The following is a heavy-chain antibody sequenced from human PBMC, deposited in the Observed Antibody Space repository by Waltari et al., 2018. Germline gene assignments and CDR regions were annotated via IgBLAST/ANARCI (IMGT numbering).Heavy chain of an antibody. CDR2: IYYSWST. Sequence: QVQLQESGPGLVKPSQTLSPTCTVSGGSISSGGYYWSWIRQHPGRGLGWIGYIYYSWSTYYNPSLKSRVTISVDTSKNQFSLKLSSVTAADTAVYYCARENAYYYDSSGYFYYFDYWGQGTLVTVSS. D-gene: IGHD3-22*01. CDR1: GGSISSGGYY. V-gene: IGHV4-31*03. CDR3: ARENAYYYDSSGYFYYFDY. J-gene: IGHJ4*02.